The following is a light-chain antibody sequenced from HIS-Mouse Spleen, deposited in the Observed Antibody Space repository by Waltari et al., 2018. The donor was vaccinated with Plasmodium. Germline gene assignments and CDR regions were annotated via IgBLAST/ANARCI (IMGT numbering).Light chain of an antibody. CDR1: QSVSSN. Sequence: EIVLTQSPATLSLSPGERATLSCRASQSVSSNLAWYQQKPGQAPRLLIYGASNRATGIPARFSGSGSGTDFTLTISSLEPEDFAVYYCQQRSNWPLTFGPGTKVDIK. CDR3: QQRSNWPLT. CDR2: GAS. J-gene: IGKJ3*01. V-gene: IGKV3-11*01.